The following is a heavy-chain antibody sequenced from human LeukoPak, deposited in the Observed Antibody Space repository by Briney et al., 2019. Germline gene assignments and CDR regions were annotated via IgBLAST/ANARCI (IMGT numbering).Heavy chain of an antibody. CDR1: GFTFSTYS. CDR3: ASPRFGELSDGAFDI. J-gene: IGHJ3*02. Sequence: GGSLRLSCAASGFTFSTYSMNWVRQAPGKGLEWVSYIGSSGSTIYYADSVKGRFTISRDNSKNTLYLQMNSLRAEDTAVYYCASPRFGELSDGAFDIWGQGTMVTVSS. V-gene: IGHV3-48*01. D-gene: IGHD3-10*01. CDR2: IGSSGSTI.